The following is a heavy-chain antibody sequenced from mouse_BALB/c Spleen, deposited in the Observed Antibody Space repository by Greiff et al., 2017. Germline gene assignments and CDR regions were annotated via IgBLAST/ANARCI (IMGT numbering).Heavy chain of an antibody. CDR2: IDPSDSYT. J-gene: IGHJ2*01. D-gene: IGHD2-10*02. Sequence: QVQLQQPGAELVKPGASVKLSCKASGYTFTSYWMHWVKQRPGQGLEWIGEIDPSDSYTNYNQKFRGKATLTVDKSSSTAYMQLSSLTSEDSAVYYCARWGYGNPFDYWGQGTTLTVSS. CDR3: ARWGYGNPFDY. CDR1: GYTFTSYW. V-gene: IGHV1-69*02.